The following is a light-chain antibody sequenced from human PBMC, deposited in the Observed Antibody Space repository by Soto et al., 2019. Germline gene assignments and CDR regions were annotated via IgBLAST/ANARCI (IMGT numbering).Light chain of an antibody. Sequence: EIVLTQSPGTLSLSPGERATLSCRASQSVTSTHLAWYQQKPGQAPRLLIYGASSRATGIPDRFSGSGSGTGFTLTISRLEPEDLAVYYCQQYGSSPWTFGQGIKVEIK. CDR2: GAS. CDR3: QQYGSSPWT. J-gene: IGKJ1*01. CDR1: QSVTSTH. V-gene: IGKV3-20*01.